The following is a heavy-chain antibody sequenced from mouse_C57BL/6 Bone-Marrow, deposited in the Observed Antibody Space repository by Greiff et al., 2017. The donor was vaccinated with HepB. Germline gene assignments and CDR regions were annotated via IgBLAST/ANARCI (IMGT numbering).Heavy chain of an antibody. D-gene: IGHD2-1*01. CDR1: GFSLTSYG. Sequence: VMLVESGPGLVAPSQSLSITCTVSGFSLTSYGVDWVRQSPGKGLEWLGVIWGVGSTNSNSALKSRLSISKDNSKSQVFLKMNSLQTDDTAMYYCASIYYGFAYWGQGTLVTVSA. CDR2: IWGVGST. V-gene: IGHV2-6*01. J-gene: IGHJ3*01. CDR3: ASIYYGFAY.